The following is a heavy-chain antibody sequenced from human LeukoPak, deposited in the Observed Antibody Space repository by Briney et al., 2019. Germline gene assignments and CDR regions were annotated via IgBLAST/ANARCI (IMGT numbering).Heavy chain of an antibody. V-gene: IGHV3-53*01. CDR1: GFIFRSYA. Sequence: PGGSLRLSCAASGFIFRSYAMSWVRQAPGKGLEWVSVIYSGGSTYYADSVKGRFTISRDNSKNTLYLQMNSLRAEDTAVYYCARDHRGFDYWGQGTLVTVSS. CDR2: IYSGGST. D-gene: IGHD1-14*01. CDR3: ARDHRGFDY. J-gene: IGHJ4*02.